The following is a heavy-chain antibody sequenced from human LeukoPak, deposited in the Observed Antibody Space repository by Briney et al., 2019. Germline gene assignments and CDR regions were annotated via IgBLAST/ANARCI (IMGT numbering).Heavy chain of an antibody. Sequence: ASVKVSCKASGYTFTGYYMHWMRQAPGQGLEWMGWINPNSGGTNYAQKFQGRVTMTRDTSISTAYMELSRLRSDDTAVYYCARVAYYDFWSGYYPPDYWGQGTLVTVSS. V-gene: IGHV1-2*02. J-gene: IGHJ4*02. CDR1: GYTFTGYY. CDR2: INPNSGGT. D-gene: IGHD3-3*01. CDR3: ARVAYYDFWSGYYPPDY.